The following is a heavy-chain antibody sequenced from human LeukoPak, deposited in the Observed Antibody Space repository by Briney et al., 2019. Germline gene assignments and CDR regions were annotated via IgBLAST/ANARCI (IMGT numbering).Heavy chain of an antibody. CDR2: ISESGDVT. Sequence: PGGSLRLSCAASGFTFSSYDMHWVRQAPGKGLEWVSVISESGDVTLYADSMEGRFTISRDNTKNTLNLQMNSLRDEDTAIYYCARDSSHYLGSSDYWGQGTLVTVSS. J-gene: IGHJ4*02. D-gene: IGHD6-6*01. CDR1: GFTFSSYD. V-gene: IGHV3-23*01. CDR3: ARDSSHYLGSSDY.